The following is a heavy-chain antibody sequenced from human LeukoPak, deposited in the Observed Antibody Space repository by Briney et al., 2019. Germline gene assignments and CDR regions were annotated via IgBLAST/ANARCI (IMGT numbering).Heavy chain of an antibody. CDR1: GFTFSSYG. D-gene: IGHD2-15*01. Sequence: GGSLRLSCSASGFTFSSYGMHWVRQAPGKGLEWVAVISYDGSNKHYADSVKGRFTISRDNSKNTLYLQMNSLRAEDTAVYYCAKDGYCSGGSCYNFDYWGRGTLVTVSS. CDR2: ISYDGSNK. J-gene: IGHJ4*02. V-gene: IGHV3-30*18. CDR3: AKDGYCSGGSCYNFDY.